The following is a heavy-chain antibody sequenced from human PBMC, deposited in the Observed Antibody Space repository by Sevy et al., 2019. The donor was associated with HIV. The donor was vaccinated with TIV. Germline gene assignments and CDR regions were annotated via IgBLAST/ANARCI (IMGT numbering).Heavy chain of an antibody. D-gene: IGHD5-12*01. CDR2: IRGSGGST. CDR3: AKGAYSGYDDNKYYFDY. CDR1: GFTFSSYA. J-gene: IGHJ4*02. V-gene: IGHV3-23*01. Sequence: GGSLRLSCAASGFTFSSYAMSWVRQAPEKGLEWVSAIRGSGGSTHYADSVKGRFTISRDNSKNTLYLQMNSLRAEDTAVYYCAKGAYSGYDDNKYYFDYWGQGTLVTVSS.